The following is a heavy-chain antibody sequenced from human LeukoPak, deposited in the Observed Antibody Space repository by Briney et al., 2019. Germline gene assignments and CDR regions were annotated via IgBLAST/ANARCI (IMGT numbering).Heavy chain of an antibody. CDR3: ATSSDYYGNFDY. J-gene: IGHJ4*02. V-gene: IGHV1-69-2*01. D-gene: IGHD3-10*01. CDR1: GYTFTDYY. Sequence: ASVKVSCKVSGYTFTDYYMHWVQQAPGKGLEWMGLVDPEDGETIYAEKFQGRVTITADTSTDTAYMELSSLRSEDTAVYYCATSSDYYGNFDYWGQGTLVTVYS. CDR2: VDPEDGET.